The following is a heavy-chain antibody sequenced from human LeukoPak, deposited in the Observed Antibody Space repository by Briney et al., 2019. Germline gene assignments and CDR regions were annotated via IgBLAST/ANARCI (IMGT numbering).Heavy chain of an antibody. D-gene: IGHD4-23*01. V-gene: IGHV4-30-4*08. J-gene: IGHJ4*02. CDR2: IYYSGST. CDR1: GGSISSGDYY. Sequence: SETLSLTCTVSGGSISSGDYYWSWIRQPPGKGLEWIGYIYYSGSTYYNPSLKSRVTISVDTSKNQFSLKLSSVTAADTAVYYCARTGSTVVTPRKEYFDYWGQGTLVTVSS. CDR3: ARTGSTVVTPRKEYFDY.